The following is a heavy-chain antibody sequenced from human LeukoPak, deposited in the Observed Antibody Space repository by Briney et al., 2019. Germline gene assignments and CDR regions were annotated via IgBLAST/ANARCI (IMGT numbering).Heavy chain of an antibody. V-gene: IGHV3-21*01. J-gene: IGHJ4*02. CDR3: ARGYSSSWSIFDY. CDR1: GFTFSSYS. D-gene: IGHD6-13*01. CDR2: ISSSSSYI. Sequence: GGSLRRYCAASGFTFSSYSMNWVRQAPGKGLEWVSSISSSSSYIYYADSVKGRFTVSRDNAKNSLYLQMNSLRAEDTAVYYCARGYSSSWSIFDYWGQGTLVTVSS.